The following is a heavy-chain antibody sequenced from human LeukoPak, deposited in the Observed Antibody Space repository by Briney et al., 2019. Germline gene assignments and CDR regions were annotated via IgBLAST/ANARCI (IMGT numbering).Heavy chain of an antibody. Sequence: SETLSLTCAVSDYSISSAYYWGWIRQPPGKGLEWIGSIYYSGSTYYNPSLKSRVTISVDTSKNQFSLKLSSVTAADTAVYYCALLWFGELTDNWFDPWGQGTLVTVSS. D-gene: IGHD3-10*01. CDR2: IYYSGST. CDR1: DYSISSAYY. V-gene: IGHV4-38-2*01. CDR3: ALLWFGELTDNWFDP. J-gene: IGHJ5*02.